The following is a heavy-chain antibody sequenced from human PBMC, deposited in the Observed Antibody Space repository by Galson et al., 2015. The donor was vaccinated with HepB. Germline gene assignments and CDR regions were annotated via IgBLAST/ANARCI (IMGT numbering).Heavy chain of an antibody. V-gene: IGHV3-73*01. CDR3: TRLGDLSGYSSL. CDR2: IGSKANSYAT. CDR1: GFTFSGSA. Sequence: SLRLSCAASGFTFSGSAMHWVRQASGRGLEWVGRIGSKANSYATAYAVSVKGRFTISRDDSKNTAYMQMNSLKTEDTAVYYCTRLGDLSGYSSLWGQGTLVTVSS. J-gene: IGHJ4*02. D-gene: IGHD6-13*01.